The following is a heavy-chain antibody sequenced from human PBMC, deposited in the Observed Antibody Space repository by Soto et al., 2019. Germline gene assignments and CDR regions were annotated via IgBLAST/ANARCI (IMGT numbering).Heavy chain of an antibody. V-gene: IGHV3-23*01. J-gene: IGHJ6*02. Sequence: EVQLLESGGGLVQPGRSLRLSCVAAGFTFSSYAMSWVRQAPGKGLEWVSGISGSGGSTYYADSVKGRFTISRNNSKNMLYLQMNSLRAEDTAVYYCAEWDFGYDGMDVWGQGTTVTVSS. CDR3: AEWDFGYDGMDV. CDR2: ISGSGGST. D-gene: IGHD3-3*01. CDR1: GFTFSSYA.